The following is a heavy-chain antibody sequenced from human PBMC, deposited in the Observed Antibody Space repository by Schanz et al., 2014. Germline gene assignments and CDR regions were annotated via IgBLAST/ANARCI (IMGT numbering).Heavy chain of an antibody. J-gene: IGHJ5*02. CDR2: ISHDGYST. CDR3: ARPALWFGDNCFDP. CDR1: GFTFSIYA. Sequence: VQLVESGGGLVQPGGSLRLSCSASGFTFSIYAMHWVRQAPGKGLEYVSAISHDGYSTYYADSVKGRFTISRDNSKNTLYLQMNSLRAEDTAVYYCARPALWFGDNCFDPWGQGTLVTASS. V-gene: IGHV3-64*04. D-gene: IGHD3-10*01.